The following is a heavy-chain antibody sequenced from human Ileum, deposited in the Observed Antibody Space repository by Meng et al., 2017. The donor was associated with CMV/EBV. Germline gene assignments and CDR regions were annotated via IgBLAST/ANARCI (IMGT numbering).Heavy chain of an antibody. CDR3: ATGGGTQAAALGVFDF. J-gene: IGHJ4*02. CDR2: ISYDGSNK. D-gene: IGHD6-25*01. Sequence: GGSLRLSCTASGFTFSDYWMSWVRQAPGKGLEWVAVISYDGSNKYYADSVKGRFTISRDNSKNTQLLEMNSLKDEDTALYFCATGGGTQAAALGVFDFWGRGTLVTVSS. V-gene: IGHV3-30*03. CDR1: GFTFSDYW.